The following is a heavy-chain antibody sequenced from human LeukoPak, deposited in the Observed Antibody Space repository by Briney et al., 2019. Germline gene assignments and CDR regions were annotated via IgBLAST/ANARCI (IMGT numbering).Heavy chain of an antibody. D-gene: IGHD3-22*01. CDR1: GASISSYY. CDR2: IYYSGSS. Sequence: PSETLSLTCTVSGASISSYYLSWVRQPPGKGLEWIGYIYYSGSSNYNPSLKSRVTISVDPSKNQFSLRLSSVTAADTAVYYCVRHRYYYDSSGYYCQLWRQGTRVSVSS. J-gene: IGHJ4*02. CDR3: VRHRYYYDSSGYYCQL. V-gene: IGHV4-59*01.